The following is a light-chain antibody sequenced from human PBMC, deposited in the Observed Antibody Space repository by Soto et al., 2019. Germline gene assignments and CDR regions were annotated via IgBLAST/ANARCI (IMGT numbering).Light chain of an antibody. J-gene: IGLJ1*01. CDR1: SSDVGGYNY. Sequence: QSALTQPASVSGSPGQSITISCTGTSSDVGGYNYVSWYQQHPGKAPKLMIYDVSNRPSGVSNRFSGSKSGNTASLTISGLQAEDEADYYCSSYTSSSPWVFGTGTQLTVL. CDR3: SSYTSSSPWV. CDR2: DVS. V-gene: IGLV2-14*01.